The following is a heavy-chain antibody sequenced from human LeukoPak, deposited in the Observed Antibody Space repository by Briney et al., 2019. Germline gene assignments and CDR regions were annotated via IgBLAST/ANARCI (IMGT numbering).Heavy chain of an antibody. Sequence: GGSLRLSCTASGFTFSSYTMSWVRQAPGKGLKWVSTITTGGPNTYYADSVKGRFTVSRDDSKNTLYLQMNSLRAEDTAVYYCAKDGGLWVSAHWGDSWGRGTLVTVSS. CDR3: AKDGGLWVSAHWGDS. CDR1: GFTFSSYT. J-gene: IGHJ4*02. V-gene: IGHV3-23*01. D-gene: IGHD7-27*01. CDR2: ITTGGPNT.